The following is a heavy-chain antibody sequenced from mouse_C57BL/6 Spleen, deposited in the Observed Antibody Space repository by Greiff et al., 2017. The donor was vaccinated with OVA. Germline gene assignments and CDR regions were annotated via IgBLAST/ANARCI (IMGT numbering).Heavy chain of an antibody. V-gene: IGHV2-2*01. D-gene: IGHD1-1*01. J-gene: IGHJ1*03. CDR2: IWRGGST. CDR1: GFSFTSYG. Sequence: VKLMESGPGLVQPSQRLSITCTVSGFSFTSYGVHWVRQSPGKGLEWLGVIWRGGSTDYNAAFISRLSISKDNSTSQVFFKMNSLQADDTAIYYCARNYYGSSYNWYFDVWGTGTTVTVSS. CDR3: ARNYYGSSYNWYFDV.